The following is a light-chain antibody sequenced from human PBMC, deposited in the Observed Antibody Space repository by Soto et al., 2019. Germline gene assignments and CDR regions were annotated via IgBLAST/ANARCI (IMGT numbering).Light chain of an antibody. J-gene: IGKJ5*01. Sequence: EIVLTQSPGTLSLSPGERATLSCRASQSVSSSYLAWYQQKPGQAPRLLIYGASSRATGLPDRFSGSGSGTDFPLTISRLEPEDFAVYYCQQYGSSPPVTFGQGTRLEIK. CDR2: GAS. CDR3: QQYGSSPPVT. V-gene: IGKV3-20*01. CDR1: QSVSSSY.